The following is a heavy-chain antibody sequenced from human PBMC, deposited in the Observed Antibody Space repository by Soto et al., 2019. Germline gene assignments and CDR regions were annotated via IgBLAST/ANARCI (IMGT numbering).Heavy chain of an antibody. J-gene: IGHJ4*02. CDR1: GFTFSSYA. CDR3: XXXXXXXXXXXXXXVDY. V-gene: IGHV3-23*01. Sequence: EVQLLESGGGLVQPGGSLRLSCAASGFTFSSYAMSWVRQAPGKGXXWVXAISGSGGSTYYADSVKGRFTISRDNSKXXXXXXXXXXXXXXXXXXXXXXXXXXXXXXXXXXVDYWGQGTLVTVFS. CDR2: ISGSGGST.